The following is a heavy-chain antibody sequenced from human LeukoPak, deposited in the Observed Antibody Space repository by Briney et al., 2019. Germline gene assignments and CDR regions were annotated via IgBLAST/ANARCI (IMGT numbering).Heavy chain of an antibody. CDR1: GGSISSYY. CDR3: ARLLADNWFDP. CDR2: IYYGVST. V-gene: IGHV4-59*08. Sequence: SETLSLTCTVSGGSISSYYWSWLRQPPGKGLEWIGYIYYGVSTNYNPSLKSRVTISLDTSKKQISLKVRSVTAADTAIYYCARLLADNWFDPWGQGTLVTVSS. J-gene: IGHJ5*02. D-gene: IGHD6-13*01.